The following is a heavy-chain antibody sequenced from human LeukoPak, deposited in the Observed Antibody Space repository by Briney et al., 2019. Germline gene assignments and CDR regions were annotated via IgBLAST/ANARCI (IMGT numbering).Heavy chain of an antibody. Sequence: GRSLRLSCAASGVTFSSYTMNCVRQAPGKGLEWVSSISSSSNYIYYAHSVKGRFTISRNNPKNSLYQQRNSLITAAPAVYYCARDAPLPDSWGQGSLVTVSS. CDR1: GVTFSSYT. J-gene: IGHJ4*02. CDR2: ISSSSNYI. CDR3: ARDAPLPDS. D-gene: IGHD1-26*01. V-gene: IGHV3-21*01.